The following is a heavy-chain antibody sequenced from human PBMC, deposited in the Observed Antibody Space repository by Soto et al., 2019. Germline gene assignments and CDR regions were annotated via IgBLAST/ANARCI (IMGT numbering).Heavy chain of an antibody. V-gene: IGHV3-30-3*01. J-gene: IGHJ4*02. CDR3: ARDGYNPRWYFDY. Sequence: PGGSLRLSCAASAFTFSSYAMHWVRQAPGKGLEWVAVISYDGSNKYYADSVKGRFTISRDNSKNALYLQMNSLRAEDTAVYYCARDGYNPRWYFDYWGQGTLVTVSS. CDR2: ISYDGSNK. CDR1: AFTFSSYA. D-gene: IGHD5-12*01.